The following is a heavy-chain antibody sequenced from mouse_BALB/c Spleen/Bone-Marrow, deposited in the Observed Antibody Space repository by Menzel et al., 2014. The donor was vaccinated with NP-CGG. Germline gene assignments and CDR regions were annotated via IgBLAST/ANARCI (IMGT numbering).Heavy chain of an antibody. CDR1: GYTFTNYW. Sequence: VQLQQSGAELAKPGASVKMSCKASGYTFTNYWMHWVKQRPGQGLEWIGYINPSTGYTEYNQKFKDKATLTADKSISTAYMQLRRLTTEGSAVYYNARIYYYGWDYWGQGTTVPVSS. V-gene: IGHV1-7*01. CDR3: ARIYYYGWDY. CDR2: INPSTGYT. J-gene: IGHJ2*01. D-gene: IGHD1-1*01.